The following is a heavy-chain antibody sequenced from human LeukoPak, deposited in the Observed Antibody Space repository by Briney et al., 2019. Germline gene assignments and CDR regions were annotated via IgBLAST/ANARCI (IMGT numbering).Heavy chain of an antibody. Sequence: PSETLSLTCTVSGGSISSYYWSWIRQPPGKGLEWIGYIYYSGSTNYNTSLKSRVTISVDTSKNQFSLKLSAVTAADTAVYYCARTASYGGKGHFDYWGQGTLVTVSS. V-gene: IGHV4-59*08. CDR3: ARTASYGGKGHFDY. CDR1: GGSISSYY. J-gene: IGHJ4*02. D-gene: IGHD4-23*01. CDR2: IYYSGST.